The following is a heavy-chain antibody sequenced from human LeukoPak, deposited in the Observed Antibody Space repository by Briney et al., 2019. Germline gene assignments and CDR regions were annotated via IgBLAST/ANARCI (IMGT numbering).Heavy chain of an antibody. CDR2: ISYDGSNK. CDR1: GFTFSSYA. D-gene: IGHD3-22*01. V-gene: IGHV3-30*04. CDR3: ARGGYYDSSGYFGY. J-gene: IGHJ4*02. Sequence: PGGSLRLSCAASGFTFSSYAMHWVRQAPGKGLEWVAVISYDGSNKYYADSVKGRFTISRDNSKNTLYLQMNSLRAEDTAVYYCARGGYYDSSGYFGYWGQGTLVTASS.